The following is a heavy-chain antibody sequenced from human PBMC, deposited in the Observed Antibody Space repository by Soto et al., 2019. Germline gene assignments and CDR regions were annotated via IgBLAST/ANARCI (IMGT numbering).Heavy chain of an antibody. CDR1: EDSVSSNTGA. D-gene: IGHD5-18*01. CDR3: AREREGYSYASFDI. V-gene: IGHV6-1*01. CDR2: TYYRSQWYN. Sequence: SQTLSLTCAISEDSVSSNTGAWNWIRQSPSRGLEWLGRTYYRSQWYNDYAESVRSRIIINPDTSKNQFSLQLKYATPEDTAVYFCAREREGYSYASFDIWGQGTMVTVSS. J-gene: IGHJ3*02.